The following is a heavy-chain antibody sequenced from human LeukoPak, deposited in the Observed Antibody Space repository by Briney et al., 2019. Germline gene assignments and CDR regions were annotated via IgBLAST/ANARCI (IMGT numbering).Heavy chain of an antibody. CDR3: ARHDY. CDR2: IYYSGST. V-gene: IGHV4-39*01. CDR1: GKSFSGYY. J-gene: IGHJ4*02. Sequence: SETLSLTCTVYGKSFSGYYWTCIRQPPGKGLEWIGSIYYSGSTYYNPSLKSRVTISVDTSKNQFSLKLSSVTAADTAVYYCARHDYWGQGTLVTVSS.